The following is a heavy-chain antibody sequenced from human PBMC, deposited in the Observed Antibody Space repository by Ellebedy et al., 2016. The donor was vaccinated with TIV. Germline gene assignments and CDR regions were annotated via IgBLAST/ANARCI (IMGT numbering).Heavy chain of an antibody. CDR2: IYYSGST. D-gene: IGHD6-19*01. CDR1: GGSISSSSYY. Sequence: MPSETLSLTCTVSGGSISSSSYYWGWIRQPPGKGLEWIGSIYYSGSTYYNPSLNSRVTISVDTSKNQFSLKLSSVTAADTAVYYCARGRPPKQWPKPFDYWGQGTLVTVSS. J-gene: IGHJ4*02. CDR3: ARGRPPKQWPKPFDY. V-gene: IGHV4-39*01.